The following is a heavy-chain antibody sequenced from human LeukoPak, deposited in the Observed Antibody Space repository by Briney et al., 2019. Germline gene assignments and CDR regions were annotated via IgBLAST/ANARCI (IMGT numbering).Heavy chain of an antibody. D-gene: IGHD1-1*01. CDR2: ISSGSTI. V-gene: IGHV3-69-1*01. CDR3: ARRVPSQVITDYFDY. J-gene: IGHJ4*02. Sequence: GGSLRLSCAASGFTFSDYYMSWIRQAPGKGLEWVSYISSGSTIYYADSVKGRFTISRDNAKNSLFLQMNSLRAEDTAVYYCARRVPSQVITDYFDYWGQGTLVTVSS. CDR1: GFTFSDYY.